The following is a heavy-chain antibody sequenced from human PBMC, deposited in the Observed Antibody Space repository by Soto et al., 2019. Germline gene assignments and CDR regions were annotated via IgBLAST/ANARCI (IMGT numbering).Heavy chain of an antibody. V-gene: IGHV2-5*02. CDR2: IYWDDDK. Sequence: QITLKESGPTLVKPTQTLTLTCTFSGFSLSTSGVGVGWIRQPPGKALEWLALIYWDDDKRYSPSLKSRLTITKDTSKNQVVLTTTNMDPVDTATYYCARQLITMIVVVISDAFDIWGQGTMVTVSS. J-gene: IGHJ3*02. CDR1: GFSLSTSGVG. D-gene: IGHD3-22*01. CDR3: ARQLITMIVVVISDAFDI.